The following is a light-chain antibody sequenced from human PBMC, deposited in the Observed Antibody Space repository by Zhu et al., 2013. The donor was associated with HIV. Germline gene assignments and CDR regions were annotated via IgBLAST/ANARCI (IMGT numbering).Light chain of an antibody. Sequence: EIVLTQSPGTLSLSPGERATLSCRASQTVSSTYLAWYQQRPGQAPRLLIYGASTRATGIPDRFTGTGSGTDFTLTISRLEPEDFAVYYCQQYLSSPPWTFGQGPRWKSN. V-gene: IGKV3-20*01. CDR3: QQYLSSPPWT. J-gene: IGKJ1*01. CDR2: GAS. CDR1: QTVSSTY.